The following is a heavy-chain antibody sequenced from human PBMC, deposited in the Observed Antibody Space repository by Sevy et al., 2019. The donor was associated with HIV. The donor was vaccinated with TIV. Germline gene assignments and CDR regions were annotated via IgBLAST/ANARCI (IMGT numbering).Heavy chain of an antibody. Sequence: ASVKVSCKASGYTFTNYRIYWVRQAPGQGLEWMGWISPFNGDTNYVQKLQGRVTMITYTSTSTAYMELRSLRSDDTAVYYCARAYCSGGSCYSLAYWGQGTLVTVSS. CDR2: ISPFNGDT. D-gene: IGHD2-15*01. CDR3: ARAYCSGGSCYSLAY. CDR1: GYTFTNYR. V-gene: IGHV1-18*01. J-gene: IGHJ4*02.